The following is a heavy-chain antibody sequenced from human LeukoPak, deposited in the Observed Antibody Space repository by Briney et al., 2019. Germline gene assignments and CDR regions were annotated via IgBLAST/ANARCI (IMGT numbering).Heavy chain of an antibody. Sequence: GGSLRLSCAASGFTFSSYWMHWVRQAPGKGLVWVSRINSDGSSTSYADSVKGRFTISRDNAKNTLYPQMNSLRAEDTAVYYCARDAHYDILTGPLDYWGQGTLVTVSS. D-gene: IGHD3-9*01. CDR3: ARDAHYDILTGPLDY. V-gene: IGHV3-74*01. CDR2: INSDGSST. CDR1: GFTFSSYW. J-gene: IGHJ4*02.